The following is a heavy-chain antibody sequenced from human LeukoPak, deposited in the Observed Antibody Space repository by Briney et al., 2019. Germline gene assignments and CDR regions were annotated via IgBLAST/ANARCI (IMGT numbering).Heavy chain of an antibody. D-gene: IGHD1-26*01. CDR2: INSDGSST. Sequence: GGSLRLSCVASGFTFSNYWMNWVRQAPGKGLMWISHINSDGSSTIYADSVKGRFTISRDNAKNTLDLQMNSLSADDTAVYYCARGLLGSWGQGTLVTVSS. J-gene: IGHJ4*02. V-gene: IGHV3-74*01. CDR1: GFTFSNYW. CDR3: ARGLLGS.